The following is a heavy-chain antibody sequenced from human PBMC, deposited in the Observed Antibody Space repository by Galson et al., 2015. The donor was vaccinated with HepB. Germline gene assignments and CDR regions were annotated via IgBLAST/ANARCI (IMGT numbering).Heavy chain of an antibody. Sequence: SLRLSCAASGFTFSNYAMHWVRQAPGKGLEWVAVISYDGSNKYYADSVKGRFTISRDNSKNTLYLQMNSLRAEDTAVYYCAREGYCGTTSCYTSGKLDYWGQGTLVTVSS. CDR2: ISYDGSNK. CDR3: AREGYCGTTSCYTSGKLDY. J-gene: IGHJ4*02. D-gene: IGHD2-2*02. CDR1: GFTFSNYA. V-gene: IGHV3-30-3*01.